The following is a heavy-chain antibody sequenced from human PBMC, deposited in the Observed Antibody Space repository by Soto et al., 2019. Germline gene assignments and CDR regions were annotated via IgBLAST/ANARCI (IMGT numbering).Heavy chain of an antibody. Sequence: PYQTLPFTWTLAPASICGFYWCWIRKSAGKGLEWIGRIYATGTTDYNPSPKSRVMMSVDTSKKQFSLTLRSVTAADTAVYYCVRDGTKTLRDWFDPWGQGISVTVSS. CDR2: IYATGTT. CDR1: PASICGFY. J-gene: IGHJ5*02. V-gene: IGHV4-4*07. D-gene: IGHD1-1*01. CDR3: VRDGTKTLRDWFDP.